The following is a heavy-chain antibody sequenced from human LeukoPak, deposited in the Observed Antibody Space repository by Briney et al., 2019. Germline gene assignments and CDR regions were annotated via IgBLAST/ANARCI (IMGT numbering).Heavy chain of an antibody. Sequence: TSETLSLTCAVYGGSFSGYYWSWIRQPPGKGLEWIGEINHSGSTNYNPSLKSRVTISVDTSKNQFSLKLSSVTAADTAVYYCSGYSSGLNWFDPWGQGTLVTVSS. V-gene: IGHV4-34*01. CDR3: SGYSSGLNWFDP. CDR2: INHSGST. D-gene: IGHD6-19*01. CDR1: GGSFSGYY. J-gene: IGHJ5*02.